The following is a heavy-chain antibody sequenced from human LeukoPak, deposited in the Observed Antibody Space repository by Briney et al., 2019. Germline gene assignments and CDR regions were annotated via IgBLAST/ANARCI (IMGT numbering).Heavy chain of an antibody. D-gene: IGHD6-13*01. V-gene: IGHV4-61*02. Sequence: SQTLSLTCAVSGASITSGSSYWSWIRQPAGKGLEWIGRVYTSGSTNYNPSLQSRVTITVDTSKNQFSLKLSSVTAADTAVYYCARDRAGSSSWYASYDNWGQGTLVTVSS. J-gene: IGHJ4*02. CDR3: ARDRAGSSSWYASYDN. CDR2: VYTSGST. CDR1: GASITSGSSY.